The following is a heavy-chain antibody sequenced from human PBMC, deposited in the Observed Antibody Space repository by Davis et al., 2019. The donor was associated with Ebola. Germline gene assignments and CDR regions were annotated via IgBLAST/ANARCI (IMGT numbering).Heavy chain of an antibody. CDR3: AKDGWSGGGGGIDQ. CDR2: ISYDGSNK. Sequence: GESQKISCAASGFTFSRYTMHWVRQAPGKGLEWVAVISYDGSNKYYTDSVIDPVKGRFTISRDNSKNTLYLQMNSLRVEDTAVYYCAKDGWSGGGGGIDQWGQGTLVIVFS. J-gene: IGHJ5*02. CDR1: GFTFSRYT. D-gene: IGHD2-15*01. V-gene: IGHV3-30-3*01.